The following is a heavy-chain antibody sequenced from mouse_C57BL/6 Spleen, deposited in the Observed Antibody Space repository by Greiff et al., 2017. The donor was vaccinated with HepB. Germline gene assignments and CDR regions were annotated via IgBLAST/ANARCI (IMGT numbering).Heavy chain of an antibody. J-gene: IGHJ4*01. CDR1: GYSFTGDY. CDR3: ASSGSKDYYAMDY. Sequence: VQLKQSGPELVKPGASVKISCKASGYSFTGDYMHWVKQSHGNILDWIGYIYPYNGVTSYNQKFKGKATLTVDTSSNPAYMELRSLTTEDSAVYYCASSGSKDYYAMDYWGQGTSVTVSS. V-gene: IGHV1-31*01. D-gene: IGHD1-1*01. CDR2: IYPYNGVT.